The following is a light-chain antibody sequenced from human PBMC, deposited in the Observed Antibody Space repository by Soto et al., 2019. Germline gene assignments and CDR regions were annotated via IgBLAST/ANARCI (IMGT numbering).Light chain of an antibody. Sequence: QAVVTQPASVSGSPGQSITISCTGTSSDVGVYNYVSWYQQHPGKAPKLMIYEVSNRPSGVSNRFSGSKSGNTASLTISGLQAEDEADYYCSSYTSSSTNVVFGGGTKLTVL. CDR2: EVS. CDR3: SSYTSSSTNVV. J-gene: IGLJ2*01. CDR1: SSDVGVYNY. V-gene: IGLV2-14*01.